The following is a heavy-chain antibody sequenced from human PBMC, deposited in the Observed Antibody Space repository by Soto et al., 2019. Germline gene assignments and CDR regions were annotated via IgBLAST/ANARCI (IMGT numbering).Heavy chain of an antibody. Sequence: PSETLSLTCAVYGGSFSGYYWSWIRRPPGKGLEWIGEINHGGTTNYNPSLKSRVTISVDTSKNQFSLKLSSVTAADTAVYYCARDPNSERRGLDYWGQGALVTVSS. CDR3: ARDPNSERRGLDY. V-gene: IGHV4-34*01. J-gene: IGHJ4*02. CDR1: GGSFSGYY. D-gene: IGHD3-10*01. CDR2: INHGGTT.